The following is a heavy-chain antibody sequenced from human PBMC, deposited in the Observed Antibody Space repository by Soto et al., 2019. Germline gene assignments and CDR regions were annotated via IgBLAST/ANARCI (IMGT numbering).Heavy chain of an antibody. D-gene: IGHD3-9*01. CDR2: IIPIFGTA. V-gene: IGHV1-69*13. CDR3: ARASRIRYFDWLFPQELNWFDP. J-gene: IGHJ5*02. CDR1: GGTFSSYA. Sequence: SVKVSCKASGGTFSSYAISWVRQAPGQGLEWMGGIIPIFGTANYAQKFQGRVTITADESTSTAYMELSSLRSEDTAVYYCARASRIRYFDWLFPQELNWFDPWRERTLVTVSS.